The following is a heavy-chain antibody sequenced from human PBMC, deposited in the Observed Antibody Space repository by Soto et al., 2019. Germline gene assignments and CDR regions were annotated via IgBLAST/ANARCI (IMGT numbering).Heavy chain of an antibody. Sequence: EGQLLESGGGLVQPGGSLRLSCEASGFTFTTDAMGWVRQAPGKGLDWVSTISSANTYYAESVKGRFTISRDNSKNTLYLQMNSLRPEDTAVYYCANGGGGGTPTILGAFDIWGQGAMVTVSS. V-gene: IGHV3-23*01. CDR2: ISSANT. CDR1: GFTFTTDA. CDR3: ANGGGGGTPTILGAFDI. D-gene: IGHD3-16*01. J-gene: IGHJ3*02.